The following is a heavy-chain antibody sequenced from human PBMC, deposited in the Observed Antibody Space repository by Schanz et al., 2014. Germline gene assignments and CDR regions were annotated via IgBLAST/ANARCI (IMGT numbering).Heavy chain of an antibody. J-gene: IGHJ3*02. V-gene: IGHV1-69*02. D-gene: IGHD6-19*01. CDR1: GGTLSSYT. CDR2: IIPILGIT. Sequence: QVQLVQSGAEVMKPGSSVKVSCKASGGTLSSYTINWVRQAPGQGLEWMGRIIPILGITNVAQTFQDRVTITADKSTSTAYMELSSLRSEDTAVYYCARGLGDERWLDLNEAFDIWGQGTIVTVSS. CDR3: ARGLGDERWLDLNEAFDI.